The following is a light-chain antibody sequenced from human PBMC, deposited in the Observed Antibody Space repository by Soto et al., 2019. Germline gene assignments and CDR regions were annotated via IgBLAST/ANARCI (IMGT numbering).Light chain of an antibody. CDR1: QSVSSSY. J-gene: IGKJ5*01. CDR3: QQYGSFIT. Sequence: EIVLTQSPGTLSLSPGERATLSCRASQSVSSSYLAWYQQKPGQAPRLLIYGASSRATGIPDRFSGSGSGTDFTLTISRLEPEDFAVCYCQQYGSFITFGQRTRLEIK. CDR2: GAS. V-gene: IGKV3-20*01.